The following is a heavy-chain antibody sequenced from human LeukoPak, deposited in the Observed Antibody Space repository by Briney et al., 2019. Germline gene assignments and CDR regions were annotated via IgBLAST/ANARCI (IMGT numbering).Heavy chain of an antibody. D-gene: IGHD6-13*01. Sequence: GGSLRLSCATSGFTFSSYWMSWVRQVPGKGLEWVANIKHDGRDIYYLDSVKGRFTISRDNAKNSLFLQMNSLRAEDTAVYYCARDPGISEAGTVGHFDYWGQGTLVTVSS. J-gene: IGHJ4*02. CDR2: IKHDGRDI. CDR1: GFTFSSYW. CDR3: ARDPGISEAGTVGHFDY. V-gene: IGHV3-7*01.